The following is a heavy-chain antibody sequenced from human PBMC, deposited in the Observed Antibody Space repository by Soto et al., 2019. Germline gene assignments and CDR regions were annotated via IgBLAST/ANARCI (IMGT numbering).Heavy chain of an antibody. Sequence: QVQLQESGPGLVKPSQTLSLTCTVSGGSISSGDYYWSWIRQPPGKGLEWIGYIYYSGSTYYNPSRAGRVNISVDKSKNQFSRRLSSVTAADTAVYYGAICGGNAVYFDYWGQGTLVTVSS. CDR2: IYYSGST. CDR1: GGSISSGDYY. V-gene: IGHV4-30-4*01. D-gene: IGHD2-15*01. J-gene: IGHJ4*02. CDR3: AICGGNAVYFDY.